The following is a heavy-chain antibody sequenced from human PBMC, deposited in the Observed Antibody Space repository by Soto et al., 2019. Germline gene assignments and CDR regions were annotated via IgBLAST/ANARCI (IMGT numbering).Heavy chain of an antibody. V-gene: IGHV4-39*01. J-gene: IGHJ5*02. Sequence: SETLSLPCTVSGGSISSSSYYWGWTRQPPGKGLEWIGSIYYSGSTYYNAPLNSRDTISVDTSKNQFSLKLSPVTAADTAVYYCARRRDSGSYYKGWFDPWGQGTLVTVSS. CDR1: GGSISSSSYY. CDR2: IYYSGST. D-gene: IGHD3-10*01. CDR3: ARRRDSGSYYKGWFDP.